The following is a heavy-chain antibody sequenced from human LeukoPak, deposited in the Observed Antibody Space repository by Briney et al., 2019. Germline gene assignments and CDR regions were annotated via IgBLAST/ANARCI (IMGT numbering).Heavy chain of an antibody. Sequence: SVKVSCKASGGTFRSYAISWVRQAPGQGLEWMGGITPIFGTANYAQKFQGRVTITAVESMSTAYMELSSLRSEDTAVYYCARGWLAETTVVTPYNYWGQGTPVTVSS. CDR2: ITPIFGTA. J-gene: IGHJ4*02. D-gene: IGHD4-23*01. CDR3: ARGWLAETTVVTPYNY. V-gene: IGHV1-69*01. CDR1: GGTFRSYA.